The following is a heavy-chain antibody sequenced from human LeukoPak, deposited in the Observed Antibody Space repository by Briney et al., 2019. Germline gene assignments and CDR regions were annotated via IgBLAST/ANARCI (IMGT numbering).Heavy chain of an antibody. J-gene: IGHJ6*03. CDR3: ARDRYAYSPRRYYFYMDV. Sequence: SETLSLTCTVSGGSVRGHYWTWIRQPPGKGLEWIGYVQNTGSPSYNPSLRSRVTMSLDTSSNQFSLNLKSVTAADTAVYFCARDRYAYSPRRYYFYMDVWGGGTTVTVSS. D-gene: IGHD2-2*01. CDR1: GGSVRGHY. V-gene: IGHV4-59*02. CDR2: VQNTGSP.